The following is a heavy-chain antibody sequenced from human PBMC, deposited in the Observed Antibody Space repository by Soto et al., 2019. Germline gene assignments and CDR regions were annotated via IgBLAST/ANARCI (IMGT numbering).Heavy chain of an antibody. CDR2: IYYSGST. J-gene: IGHJ4*02. V-gene: IGHV4-39*01. Sequence: ETLSLTCTVSGGSISSSSYYWGWIRQPPGKGLEWIGSIYYSGSTYYNPSLKSRVTISVDTSKNQFSLKLSSVTAADTAVYYCATKPPDKVADYGERPVTGTSLIIWGQGTLVTVSS. D-gene: IGHD4-17*01. CDR3: ATKPPDKVADYGERPVTGTSLII. CDR1: GGSISSSSYY.